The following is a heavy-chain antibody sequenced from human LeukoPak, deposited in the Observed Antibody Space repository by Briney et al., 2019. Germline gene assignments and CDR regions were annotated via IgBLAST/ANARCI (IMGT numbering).Heavy chain of an antibody. D-gene: IGHD6-19*01. CDR1: GGSISSGSYY. Sequence: PSETLSLTCTVSGGSISSGSYYWSWIRQPAGKGLEWIGRIYTSGSTNYNPSLKSRVTISEDVSKNQFSLTLSSVTAADTAVYYCARGWYSSGWYVFDYWGQGTLVTVSS. J-gene: IGHJ4*02. CDR3: ARGWYSSGWYVFDY. CDR2: IYTSGST. V-gene: IGHV4-61*02.